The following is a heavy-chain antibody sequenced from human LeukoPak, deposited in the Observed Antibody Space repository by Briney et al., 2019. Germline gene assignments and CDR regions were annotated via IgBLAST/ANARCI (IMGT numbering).Heavy chain of an antibody. CDR2: VYPGGTA. D-gene: IGHD2-15*01. Sequence: SETLSLTCIVSGGSMSRYYWSWIRQPAGKRLEWIGRVYPGGTANYNPSLKSRVTMSVDTSKNQFSLKLSSVTAADTAVYYCARALSVAYYGMDVWGQGTTVTVSS. CDR3: ARALSVAYYGMDV. CDR1: GGSMSRYY. J-gene: IGHJ6*02. V-gene: IGHV4-4*07.